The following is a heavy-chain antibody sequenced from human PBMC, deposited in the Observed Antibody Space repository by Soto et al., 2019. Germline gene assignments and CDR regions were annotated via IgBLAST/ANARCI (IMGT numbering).Heavy chain of an antibody. J-gene: IGHJ4*02. CDR1: GYSFTSYW. CDR3: ARQRGYCSGGSCYSITGSIDF. Sequence: GESLKISCKGSGYSFTSYWIGWVRQMPGKGLEWMGIIYPGDSDTRYSPSFQGQVTISADKSISTAYLQWSSLKASDTAMYYCARQRGYCSGGSCYSITGSIDFWGQGTLVTVSS. V-gene: IGHV5-51*01. CDR2: IYPGDSDT. D-gene: IGHD2-15*01.